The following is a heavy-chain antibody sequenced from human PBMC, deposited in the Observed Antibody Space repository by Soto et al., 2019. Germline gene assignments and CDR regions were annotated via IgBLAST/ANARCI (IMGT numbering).Heavy chain of an antibody. CDR2: TNPGDSDT. D-gene: IGHD1-26*01. Sequence: PGESLKISCKGFGYSFSRYWIGWVRQMPGKGLEWMEITNPGDSDTRYSPSFQGQVTISVDKSISTAYLQWSSLKASDTAMYYCASHVSGNWFDPWGQGTQVTVSS. V-gene: IGHV5-51*01. CDR1: GYSFSRYW. CDR3: ASHVSGNWFDP. J-gene: IGHJ5*02.